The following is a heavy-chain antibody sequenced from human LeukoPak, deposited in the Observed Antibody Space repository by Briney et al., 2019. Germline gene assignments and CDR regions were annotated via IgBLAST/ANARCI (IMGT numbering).Heavy chain of an antibody. CDR2: ISGSAGST. J-gene: IGHJ4*02. D-gene: IGHD3-10*01. CDR1: GLTFSSYA. V-gene: IGHV3-23*01. Sequence: PGGSLRLSCAASGLTFSSYAMNWVRQAPGKGLEWVSAISGSAGSTYYADSVKGRFTISRDNSKNTLYLQMNSLRAEDTAAFYCAKTAGSTLLPYDYWGQGTLVTVSS. CDR3: AKTAGSTLLPYDY.